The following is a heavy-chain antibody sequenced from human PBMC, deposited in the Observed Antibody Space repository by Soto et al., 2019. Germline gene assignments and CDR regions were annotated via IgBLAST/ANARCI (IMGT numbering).Heavy chain of an antibody. CDR1: GFTFSNHG. J-gene: IGHJ6*03. Sequence: PGGSLRLSCAASGFTFSNHGMTWVRQAPGKGRERVSTLRGTSGITYYANSVKGRFTVSRDNSKNTMYLQMDSLRVQDTAVYYCAKHESRSDNYYIDVWGKGT. CDR2: LRGTSGIT. V-gene: IGHV3-23*01. CDR3: AKHESRSDNYYIDV.